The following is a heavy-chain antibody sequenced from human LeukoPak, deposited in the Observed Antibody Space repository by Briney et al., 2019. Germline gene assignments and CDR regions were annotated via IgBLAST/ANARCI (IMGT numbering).Heavy chain of an antibody. J-gene: IGHJ4*02. CDR3: ARSSSSRYGDYFDY. V-gene: IGHV4-39*01. CDR2: IYYSGST. D-gene: IGHD6-13*01. CDR1: GGSVSSSSYY. Sequence: SETLSLTCTVSGGSVSSSSYYWGWIRQPPGKGLEWIGSIYYSGSTYYNPSLKSRVTISVDTSKNQFSLKPSSVTAADAAVYYCARSSSSRYGDYFDYWGQGTLVTVSS.